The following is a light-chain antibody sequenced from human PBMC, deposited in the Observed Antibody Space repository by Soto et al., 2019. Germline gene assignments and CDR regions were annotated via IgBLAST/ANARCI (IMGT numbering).Light chain of an antibody. CDR2: WAS. CDR3: QQYYNTPPF. J-gene: IGKJ3*01. V-gene: IGKV3-15*01. Sequence: EIVLTQSPATLSLSPGERATLSCRASQSVSSYLAWYQQKPGQPPKLLIYWASTRESGVPDRFSGSGSGTDFTLTISSLQFEDVAVYYCQQYYNTPPFFGPGTKVDIK. CDR1: QSVSSY.